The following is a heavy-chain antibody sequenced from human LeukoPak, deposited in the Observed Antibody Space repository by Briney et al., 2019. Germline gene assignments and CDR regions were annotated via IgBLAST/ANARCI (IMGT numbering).Heavy chain of an antibody. Sequence: GGSLRLSCAASGFTLSTYWMHWVRQAPGKGLEWVSAISGSGGSTYYADSVKGRFTISRDNSKNTLYLQMNSLRAEDTAVYYCAKDGGYSSSLTDYWGQGTLVTVSS. CDR1: GFTLSTYW. D-gene: IGHD6-13*01. CDR2: ISGSGGST. J-gene: IGHJ4*02. CDR3: AKDGGYSSSLTDY. V-gene: IGHV3-23*01.